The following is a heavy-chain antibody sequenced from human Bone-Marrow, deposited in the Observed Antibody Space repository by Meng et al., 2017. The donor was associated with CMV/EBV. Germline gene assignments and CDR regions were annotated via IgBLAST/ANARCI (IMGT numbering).Heavy chain of an antibody. V-gene: IGHV3-74*01. Sequence: GESLKISCGASGFTFSSYWMHWVRQAPGKGLVWVSRIKSDGSGTNYADSVKGRFTISRDNSKNPLYLQMNSLRAEDTAVYYCARDQIRSSIDIVVVPAAIGAFDIWGQGTMVTVSS. CDR1: GFTFSSYW. CDR2: IKSDGSGT. J-gene: IGHJ3*02. CDR3: ARDQIRSSIDIVVVPAAIGAFDI. D-gene: IGHD2-2*02.